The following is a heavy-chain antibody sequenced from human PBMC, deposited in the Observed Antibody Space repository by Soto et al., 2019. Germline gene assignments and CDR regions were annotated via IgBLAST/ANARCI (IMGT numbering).Heavy chain of an antibody. V-gene: IGHV4-34*01. J-gene: IGHJ5*02. D-gene: IGHD5-12*01. Sequence: PSETLSLTCAVYGGSFSGYYWSWIRQPPGKGLEWIGEINHSGSTNYNPSLKSRVTISVDTSKNQFSLKLSSVTAADTAVYYCARTPDIVATITGLTWFDPWGQGTLVTVSS. CDR2: INHSGST. CDR1: GGSFSGYY. CDR3: ARTPDIVATITGLTWFDP.